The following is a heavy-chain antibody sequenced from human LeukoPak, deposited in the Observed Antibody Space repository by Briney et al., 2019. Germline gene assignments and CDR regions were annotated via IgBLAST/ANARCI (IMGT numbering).Heavy chain of an antibody. J-gene: IGHJ4*02. CDR3: AREPAAVIFDY. Sequence: QPGGSLRLSCGASAFTLSSDEMSWVRQAPGEGLEWVSYISSSGSTIYYADSVKGRFTISRDNAKNSLYLQMNSLRAEDTAVYYCAREPAAVIFDYWGQGTLVTVSS. CDR2: ISSSGSTI. CDR1: AFTLSSDE. D-gene: IGHD6-13*01. V-gene: IGHV3-48*03.